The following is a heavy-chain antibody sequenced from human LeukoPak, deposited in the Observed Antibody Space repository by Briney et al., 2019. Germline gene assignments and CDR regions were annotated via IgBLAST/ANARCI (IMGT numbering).Heavy chain of an antibody. CDR1: GFTFSSYG. D-gene: IGHD3-10*01. J-gene: IGHJ4*02. CDR3: AKSYYASGSYWGPGFDY. Sequence: GGSLRLSCAASGFTFSSYGLHWVRQAPGKGLEWVAVISYDGSNKKYANSVKGRFTTSRDNSKNTLYLQMNSLRAEDTAVYYCAKSYYASGSYWGPGFDYWGQGTLVTVSS. CDR2: ISYDGSNK. V-gene: IGHV3-30*18.